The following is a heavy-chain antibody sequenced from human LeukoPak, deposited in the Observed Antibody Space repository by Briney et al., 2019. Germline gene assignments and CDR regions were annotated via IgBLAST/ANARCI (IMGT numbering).Heavy chain of an antibody. V-gene: IGHV5-51*01. CDR2: IYPGDSDT. Sequence: GESLKISCKGSGYSFTSYWIGWVRQMPGKGLEWMGIIYPGDSDTRYSPSFQGQVTISADKSISTAYLQWSSLKASDTAMYYCARPTSYYYDSSGSGDAFDIWGQGTMVTVSS. CDR1: GYSFTSYW. J-gene: IGHJ3*02. D-gene: IGHD3-22*01. CDR3: ARPTSYYYDSSGSGDAFDI.